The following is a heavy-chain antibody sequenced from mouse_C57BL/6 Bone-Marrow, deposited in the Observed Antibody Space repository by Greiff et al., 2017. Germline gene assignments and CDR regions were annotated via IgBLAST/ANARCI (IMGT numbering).Heavy chain of an antibody. Sequence: VQLQQSGPELVKPGASVKISCKASGYSFTGYYMNWVKQSPEKSLEWIGGINPSTGGTTYTQKFKAKATLTVDKSSSTAYMQLKSLTSEDSAVYYCAREGLAGPFAYWGQGTLVTVSA. CDR3: AREGLAGPFAY. J-gene: IGHJ3*01. V-gene: IGHV1-42*01. CDR1: GYSFTGYY. D-gene: IGHD4-1*01. CDR2: INPSTGGT.